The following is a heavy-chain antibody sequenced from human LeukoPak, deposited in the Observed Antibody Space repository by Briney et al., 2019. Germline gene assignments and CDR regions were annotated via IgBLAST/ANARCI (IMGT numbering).Heavy chain of an antibody. Sequence: ASVKVSCKASGGTFSSSPITWVRQAPGQGLEWMGRIIPILAIANYAPKFQGRVTITADKSTTTAYMELISLRSEDTAVYYCATENSNVTMVTNFGYWGQGTLVTVSS. CDR1: GGTFSSSP. V-gene: IGHV1-69*04. CDR2: IIPILAIA. CDR3: ATENSNVTMVTNFGY. J-gene: IGHJ4*02. D-gene: IGHD4-17*01.